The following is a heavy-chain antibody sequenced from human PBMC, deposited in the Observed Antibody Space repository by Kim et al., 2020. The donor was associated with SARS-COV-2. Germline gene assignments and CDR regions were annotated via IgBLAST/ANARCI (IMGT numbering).Heavy chain of an antibody. V-gene: IGHV1-8*01. CDR1: GYTFTSYD. D-gene: IGHD3-10*01. Sequence: ASVKVSCKASGYTFTSYDINWVRQATGQGLEWMGWMNPNSGNTGYAQKFQGRVTMTRNTSISTAYMELSSLRSEDTAVYYCARGLYYGSGRYRYYYYGMDVWGQGTTVTVSS. CDR2: MNPNSGNT. J-gene: IGHJ6*02. CDR3: ARGLYYGSGRYRYYYYGMDV.